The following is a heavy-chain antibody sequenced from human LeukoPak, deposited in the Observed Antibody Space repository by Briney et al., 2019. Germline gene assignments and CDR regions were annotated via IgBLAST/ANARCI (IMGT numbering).Heavy chain of an antibody. J-gene: IGHJ4*02. V-gene: IGHV4-4*09. D-gene: IGHD3-3*01. CDR2: IYTSGST. CDR1: GGSFSGYY. Sequence: SETLSLTCAVYGGSFSGYYWSWIRQPPGKGLEWIGYIYTSGSTNYNPSLKSRVTISVDTSKNQFSLKLSSVTAADTTVYYCARSYYDFWSGYLRPLYFDYWGQGTLVTVSS. CDR3: ARSYYDFWSGYLRPLYFDY.